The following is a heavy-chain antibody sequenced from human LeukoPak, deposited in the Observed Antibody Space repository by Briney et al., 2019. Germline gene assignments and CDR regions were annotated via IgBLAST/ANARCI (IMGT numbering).Heavy chain of an antibody. D-gene: IGHD3-22*01. CDR3: ARPYYDSSGYYQPYWYFDL. J-gene: IGHJ2*01. Sequence: SETLSLNCTVSGGSISSYYWSWIRQPPGKGLEWIGYIYYSGSTNYNPSLKSRVTISVDTSKNQFSLKLSSVTAADTAVYYCARPYYDSSGYYQPYWYFDLWGRGALVTVSS. CDR2: IYYSGST. CDR1: GGSISSYY. V-gene: IGHV4-59*08.